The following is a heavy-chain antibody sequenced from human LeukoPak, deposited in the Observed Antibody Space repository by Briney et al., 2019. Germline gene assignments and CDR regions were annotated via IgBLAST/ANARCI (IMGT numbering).Heavy chain of an antibody. V-gene: IGHV3-23*01. CDR2: ISGSDGST. J-gene: IGHJ4*02. D-gene: IGHD5-24*01. CDR3: VKKVEASRFDY. CDR1: GFTFGSYA. Sequence: GGSLRLSCAASGFTFGSYAMTWVRQAPGKGLEWVSDISGSDGSTYYADSVKGRFIISRDNSKNTLYLQMNSLRAEETAVYYCVKKVEASRFDYWGQGTLVTVSS.